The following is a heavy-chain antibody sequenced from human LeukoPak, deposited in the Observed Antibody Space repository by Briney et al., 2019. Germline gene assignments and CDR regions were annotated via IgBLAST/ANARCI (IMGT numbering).Heavy chain of an antibody. D-gene: IGHD3-22*01. J-gene: IGHJ4*02. CDR2: IYHSGST. CDR3: ARAKRDYYDSSGYYYD. V-gene: IGHV4-30-2*06. Sequence: PSQTLSLTCAVSGGSISSGGYSWSWIRQSPGKGLEWIGYIYHSGSTYYNPSLKSRVTISVDRSKNQFSLKLSSVTAADTAVYYCARAKRDYYDSSGYYYDWGQGTLVTVSS. CDR1: GGSISSGGYS.